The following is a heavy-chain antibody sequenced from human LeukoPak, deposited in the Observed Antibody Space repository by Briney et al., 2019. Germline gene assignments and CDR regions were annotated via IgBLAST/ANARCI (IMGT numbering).Heavy chain of an antibody. V-gene: IGHV3-15*01. J-gene: IGHJ4*02. D-gene: IGHD1-26*01. CDR1: GFTFTNAW. CDR2: ITKKTEGGTT. CDR3: TTAVGGTEDFDY. Sequence: PGGSLRLSCAASGFTFTNAWMSWVRQAPGKGLEWVGRITKKTEGGTTDYAAPVKGRFTISRDDSKNTLYLQMNSLKTEDTAVYYCTTAVGGTEDFDYWGQGTLVTVSS.